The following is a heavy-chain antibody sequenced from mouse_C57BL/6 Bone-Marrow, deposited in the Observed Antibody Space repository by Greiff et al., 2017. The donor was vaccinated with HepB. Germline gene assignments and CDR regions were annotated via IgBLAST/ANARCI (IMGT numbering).Heavy chain of an antibody. Sequence: EVQLQQSGAELVRPGASVKLSCTASGFNIKDDYMHWVKQRPEQGLEWIGWIDPENGDTDYASKFQGKATITADTSSNTAYLQLSSLTSEDTAVYYCTTPPGWFAYWGQGTLVTVSA. CDR2: IDPENGDT. J-gene: IGHJ3*01. V-gene: IGHV14-4*01. CDR3: TTPPGWFAY. CDR1: GFNIKDDY.